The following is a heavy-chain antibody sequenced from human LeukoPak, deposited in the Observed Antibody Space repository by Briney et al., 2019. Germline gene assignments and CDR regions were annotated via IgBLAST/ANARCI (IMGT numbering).Heavy chain of an antibody. Sequence: GSLRLSCAASGFTFSSYSMNWVRQAPGKGLEWVSSISSSSSYIYYADSVKGRFTISRDNAKNSLYLQMNSLRAEDTAVYYCARDSSSWRILDYWGQGTLVTVSS. D-gene: IGHD6-13*01. CDR1: GFTFSSYS. CDR2: ISSSSSYI. CDR3: ARDSSSWRILDY. V-gene: IGHV3-21*01. J-gene: IGHJ4*02.